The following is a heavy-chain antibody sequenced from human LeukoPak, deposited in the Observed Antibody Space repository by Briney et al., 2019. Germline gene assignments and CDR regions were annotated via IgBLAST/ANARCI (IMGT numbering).Heavy chain of an antibody. CDR3: ARDYNYLIDY. J-gene: IGHJ4*02. Sequence: ASVKVSCKASGYTFSSYGISWVRQAPEQGLEWVGWINGFNGDTKYAQQLQGRVSMTTDTSTSTTYMELTSLRSGVTAVYYCARDYNYLIDYWGQGTLVTVSS. V-gene: IGHV1-18*01. CDR2: INGFNGDT. CDR1: GYTFSSYG. D-gene: IGHD5-24*01.